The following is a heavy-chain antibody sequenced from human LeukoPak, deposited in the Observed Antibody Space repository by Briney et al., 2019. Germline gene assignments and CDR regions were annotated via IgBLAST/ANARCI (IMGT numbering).Heavy chain of an antibody. D-gene: IGHD6-25*01. CDR1: GFTFSSYA. J-gene: IGHJ4*02. Sequence: PGGSLRLSCAASGFTFSSYAMSWVRQAPGKGLEWVSAISGGGGSTYYADSVKGRFTISRDNSKNTLYLQMNSLRAEDTAVYYCAKDLQQRLTFDYWGQGTLVIVSS. CDR2: ISGGGGST. V-gene: IGHV3-23*01. CDR3: AKDLQQRLTFDY.